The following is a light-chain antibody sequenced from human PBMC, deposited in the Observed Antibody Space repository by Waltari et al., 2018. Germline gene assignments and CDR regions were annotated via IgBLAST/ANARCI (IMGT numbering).Light chain of an antibody. CDR3: QHYVRLPAT. CDR1: QSVGRT. J-gene: IGKJ1*01. V-gene: IGKV3-20*01. CDR2: GAS. Sequence: SCRASQSVGRTLAWYQQKPVQAPRLLMYGASSRATGTPDRFSGSGSGTDFSLTISRLEPEDFAVYYCQHYVRLPATFGQGTKVEIK.